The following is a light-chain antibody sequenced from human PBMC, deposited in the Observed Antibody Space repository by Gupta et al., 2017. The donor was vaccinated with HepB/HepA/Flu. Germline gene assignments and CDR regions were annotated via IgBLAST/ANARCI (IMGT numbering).Light chain of an antibody. CDR3: QAWDSSTVI. CDR2: QDR. CDR1: KLGEKY. J-gene: IGLJ2*01. Sequence: SYELTQPPSVSASPRQTASITCSGDKLGEKYACWYQQKPGQSPVLVIYQDRKRPAGIPERFTGSNSGNTATLTISGTQAMDEADYYCQAWDSSTVIFGGGTKLTVL. V-gene: IGLV3-1*01.